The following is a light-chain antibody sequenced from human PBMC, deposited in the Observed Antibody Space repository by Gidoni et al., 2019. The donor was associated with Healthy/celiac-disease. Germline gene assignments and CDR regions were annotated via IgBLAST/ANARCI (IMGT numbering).Light chain of an antibody. CDR2: STN. J-gene: IGLJ3*02. CDR3: VLYMGSGIWV. V-gene: IGLV8-61*01. CDR1: SRSVSTSYY. Sequence: QTVVTQEPSFSVSPGGTVTLTCGLSSRSVSTSYYPSWYQQTHGQAPRTLIYSTNTRSSGVPDRFSGSILGNKAALTITGAQADDESDYYCVLYMGSGIWVFGGGTKLTVL.